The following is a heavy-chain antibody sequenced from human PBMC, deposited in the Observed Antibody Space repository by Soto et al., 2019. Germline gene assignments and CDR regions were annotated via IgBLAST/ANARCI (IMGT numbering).Heavy chain of an antibody. J-gene: IGHJ6*02. CDR1: GFTFSSYA. CDR2: ISGGGAST. CDR3: AKIEYASSWYYYGMDV. D-gene: IGHD6-13*01. V-gene: IGHV3-23*01. Sequence: PGGSLRLSCAGSGFTFSSYAMSWVRQAPGKGLEWVSIISGGGASTYYADSVKGRFTVSRDNSKNTLYVQMNSLRAEDTAVYYCAKIEYASSWYYYGMDVWGQGTTVTVSS.